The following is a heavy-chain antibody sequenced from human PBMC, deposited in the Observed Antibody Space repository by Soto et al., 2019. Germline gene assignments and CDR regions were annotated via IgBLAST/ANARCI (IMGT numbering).Heavy chain of an antibody. V-gene: IGHV3-30*18. CDR2: ISYDGSNK. J-gene: IGHJ4*02. D-gene: IGHD6-6*01. CDR3: AKMGAGIAARPDVTSDSDY. CDR1: GFTFSSYG. Sequence: QVQLVESGGGVVQPGRSLRLSCAASGFTFSSYGMHWVRQAPGKGLEWVAVISYDGSNKYYADSVKGRFTISRDNSKNTLYLQMNSLRAEDTAVYYCAKMGAGIAARPDVTSDSDYWGQGTLVTVSS.